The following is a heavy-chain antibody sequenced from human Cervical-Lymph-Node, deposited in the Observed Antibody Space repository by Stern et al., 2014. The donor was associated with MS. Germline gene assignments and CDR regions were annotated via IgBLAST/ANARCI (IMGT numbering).Heavy chain of an antibody. J-gene: IGHJ6*02. Sequence: EQLEESGAEVKKPGSSVKVSCKASGGTFSSYGISWGRQAPGQGLEWMGGIIPIFGTPNYAQKFQGRVTITADESTSTAYMELSSLRSEDTAVYSCAGLNSAYYYGMDVWGQGTTVTVSS. CDR3: AGLNSAYYYGMDV. V-gene: IGHV1-69*01. D-gene: IGHD1-1*01. CDR2: IIPIFGTP. CDR1: GGTFSSYG.